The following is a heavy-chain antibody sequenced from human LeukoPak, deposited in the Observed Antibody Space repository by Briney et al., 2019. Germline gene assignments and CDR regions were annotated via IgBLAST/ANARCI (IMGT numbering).Heavy chain of an antibody. Sequence: QPGGSLRLSCAASGFTFSSYAMSWVLQSPGKGLAWVSAISGSGGSTYYADSVKGRFTISRDNSENTLYLQMNSLRAEDTAVYYCAKDMVRGVIIPSVDYWGQGTLVTVSS. V-gene: IGHV3-23*01. CDR2: ISGSGGST. CDR3: AKDMVRGVIIPSVDY. CDR1: GFTFSSYA. D-gene: IGHD3-10*01. J-gene: IGHJ4*02.